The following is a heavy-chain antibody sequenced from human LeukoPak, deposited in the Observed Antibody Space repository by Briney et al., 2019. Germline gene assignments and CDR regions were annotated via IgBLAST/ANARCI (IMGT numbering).Heavy chain of an antibody. D-gene: IGHD3-10*01. CDR1: GGSISSGGYY. CDR2: IYTSGST. Sequence: PSQTLSLTCTVSGGSISSGGYYWSWIRQPAGKGLEWIGRIYTSGSTNYNPSLKSRVTISVDTSKNQSSLKLSSVTAADTAVYYCARGQYYYGSGSHYYYYMDVWGKGTTVTVSS. V-gene: IGHV4-61*02. CDR3: ARGQYYYGSGSHYYYYMDV. J-gene: IGHJ6*03.